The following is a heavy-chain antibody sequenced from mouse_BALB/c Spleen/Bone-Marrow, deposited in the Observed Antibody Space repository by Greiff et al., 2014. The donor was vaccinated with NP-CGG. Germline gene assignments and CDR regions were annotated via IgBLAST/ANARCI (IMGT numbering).Heavy chain of an antibody. CDR3: AYYRYDEGGFAF. CDR1: GFNIKDTY. V-gene: IGHV14-3*02. J-gene: IGHJ3*01. D-gene: IGHD2-14*01. CDR2: IDPANGNT. Sequence: EVQLQQSGAELVKPGASVKLSCTASGFNIKDTYMHWVKQRPEQGLEWIVGIDPANGNTKYDPKFQGKATITADTSSNTAYLQLSSLTSEDAADYYCAYYRYDEGGFAFWGQGTLVTVSA.